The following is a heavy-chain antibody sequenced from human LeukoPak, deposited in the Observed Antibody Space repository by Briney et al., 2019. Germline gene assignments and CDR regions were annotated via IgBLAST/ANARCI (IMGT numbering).Heavy chain of an antibody. J-gene: IGHJ6*03. D-gene: IGHD1-26*01. V-gene: IGHV3-21*04. CDR2: ISSSSNYI. CDR3: ARVTGSYSGYMDV. CDR1: GLTFSSYN. Sequence: GSLRLSCAASGLTFSSYNMNWVRQAPGKGLEWVSFISSSSNYIYYTDSVKGRFTISRDNAKNSLYLQMNSLRAEDTALYYCARVTGSYSGYMDVWGKGTTVTVSS.